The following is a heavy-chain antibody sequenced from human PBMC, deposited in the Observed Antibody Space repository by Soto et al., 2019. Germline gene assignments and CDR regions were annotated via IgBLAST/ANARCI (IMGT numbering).Heavy chain of an antibody. CDR1: GFTFNSYA. Sequence: GGSLRLSCVASGFTFNSYAMNWVRQAPGKGLEWVSTISGSGGSSYYADSVKGRFTISRDNSKKTVYLQMNSLRVDDTAVDHCAKDIRYSSSWYDCWGQGALVTVSS. J-gene: IGHJ5*01. CDR2: ISGSGGSS. D-gene: IGHD6-13*01. V-gene: IGHV3-23*01. CDR3: AKDIRYSSSWYDC.